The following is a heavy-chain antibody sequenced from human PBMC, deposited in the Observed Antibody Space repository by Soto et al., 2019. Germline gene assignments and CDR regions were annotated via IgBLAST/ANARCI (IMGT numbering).Heavy chain of an antibody. CDR1: VGSISSGGYY. J-gene: IGHJ5*02. CDR3: ARGQAGIAAGINWFDP. D-gene: IGHD6-13*01. V-gene: IGHV4-31*03. Sequence: PSETLSLTCTVSVGSISSGGYYWSWIRQHPGKGLEWIGYIYYSGSTYYNPSLKSRVTISVDTSKNQFSLKLSSVTAADTAVYYCARGQAGIAAGINWFDPWGQGNLVTVSS. CDR2: IYYSGST.